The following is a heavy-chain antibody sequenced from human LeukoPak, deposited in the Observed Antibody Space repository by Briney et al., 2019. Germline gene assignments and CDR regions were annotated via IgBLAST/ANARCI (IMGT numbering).Heavy chain of an antibody. Sequence: PGGSLRLSCAASGFTSSTYTMHWVRQAPGKGLEWVAVMSYDGSNESYVDSVKGRFTISRDNSKNTLYLQMNSLRSEDTAVYYCARGGWGLAVAGYFDYWGQGTLVTVSS. CDR3: ARGGWGLAVAGYFDY. D-gene: IGHD6-19*01. CDR1: GFTSSTYT. V-gene: IGHV3-30-3*01. J-gene: IGHJ4*02. CDR2: MSYDGSNE.